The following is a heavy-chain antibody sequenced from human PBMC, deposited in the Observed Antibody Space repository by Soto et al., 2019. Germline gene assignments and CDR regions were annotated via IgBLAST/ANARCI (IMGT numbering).Heavy chain of an antibody. CDR1: GGTFSSYA. J-gene: IGHJ4*02. V-gene: IGHV1-69*13. Sequence: SVKVSCKASGGTFSSYAISWVRQAPGQGLEWMGGIIPIFGTANYAQKFQGRVTITADESTSTAYMELSSLRSEDTAVYYCATLSSRPITNFDYWGQGTLVTVSS. CDR3: ATLSSRPITNFDY. D-gene: IGHD3-10*01. CDR2: IIPIFGTA.